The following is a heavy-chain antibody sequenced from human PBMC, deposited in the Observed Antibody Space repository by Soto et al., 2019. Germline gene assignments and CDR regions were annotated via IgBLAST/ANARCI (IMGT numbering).Heavy chain of an antibody. D-gene: IGHD4-17*01. Sequence: SETLSLTCTVSGGSISSYYWSWIRQPPGKGLEWIGYIYYSGSTNYNPSLKSRVTISVDTSKNQFSLKLSSVTAADTAVYYCARGVKGYGEYILQVFDFGVKGTLATVSS. CDR3: ARGVKGYGEYILQVFDF. CDR1: GGSISSYY. J-gene: IGHJ3*01. CDR2: IYYSGST. V-gene: IGHV4-59*01.